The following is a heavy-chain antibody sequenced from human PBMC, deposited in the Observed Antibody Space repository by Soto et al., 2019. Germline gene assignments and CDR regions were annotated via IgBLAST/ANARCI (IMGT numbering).Heavy chain of an antibody. CDR3: ARVEDYSSSWQYFQH. CDR2: ISAYNGNT. J-gene: IGHJ1*01. D-gene: IGHD6-13*01. CDR1: GYTFTSYG. Sequence: GASVKVSCKASGYTFTSYGISWVRQAPGQGLEWMGWISAYNGNTNYAQKLQGRVTMTTDTSTSTAYMELRSLRSDDTAVYYCARVEDYSSSWQYFQHWGQGTLVTVSS. V-gene: IGHV1-18*01.